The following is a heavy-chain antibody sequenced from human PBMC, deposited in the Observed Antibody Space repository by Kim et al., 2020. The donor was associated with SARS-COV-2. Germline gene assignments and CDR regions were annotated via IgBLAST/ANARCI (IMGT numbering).Heavy chain of an antibody. V-gene: IGHV3-74*01. CDR1: GFTFSSYW. Sequence: GGSLRLSCAASGFTFSSYWMHWVRQAPGKGLVWVSRINSDGSSTSYADSVKGRFTISRDNAKNTLYLQMNSLRAEDTAVYYCARAILVWGSLNGMDVWGQGTTVTVSS. CDR2: INSDGSST. J-gene: IGHJ6*02. CDR3: ARAILVWGSLNGMDV. D-gene: IGHD3-16*01.